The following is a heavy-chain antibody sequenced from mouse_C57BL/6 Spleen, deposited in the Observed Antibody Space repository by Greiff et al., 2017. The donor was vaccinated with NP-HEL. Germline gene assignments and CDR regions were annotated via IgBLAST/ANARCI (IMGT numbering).Heavy chain of an antibody. Sequence: VQLQQSGTVLARPGASVKMSCKTSGYTFTSYWMHWVKQRPGQGLEWIGAIYPGNSDTSYNQKFKGQANLTAVPSASTAYMELSSLTNEDSAVYYCTRDYYGSSYGYFDYWGQGTTLTVSS. CDR1: GYTFTSYW. CDR2: IYPGNSDT. CDR3: TRDYYGSSYGYFDY. J-gene: IGHJ2*01. V-gene: IGHV1-5*01. D-gene: IGHD1-1*01.